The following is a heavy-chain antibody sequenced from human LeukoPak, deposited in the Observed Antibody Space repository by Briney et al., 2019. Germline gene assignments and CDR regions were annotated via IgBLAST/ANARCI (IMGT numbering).Heavy chain of an antibody. CDR1: GGSISSHY. CDR3: ARGSDFGDY. J-gene: IGHJ4*02. Sequence: PSETLSLTCTVSGGSISSHYWSWIRQPPGEGLEWIGYMFYSGSTNYNPSLKSRVTISINTSKNQFSLRLSSVTAADTAVYYCARGSDFGDYWGQGTLVTVSS. V-gene: IGHV4-59*11. CDR2: MFYSGST. D-gene: IGHD4-17*01.